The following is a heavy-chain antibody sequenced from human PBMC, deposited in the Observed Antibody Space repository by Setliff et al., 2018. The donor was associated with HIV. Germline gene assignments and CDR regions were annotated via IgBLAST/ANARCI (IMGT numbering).Heavy chain of an antibody. CDR3: ARGVLMRGIIVGRPLDS. J-gene: IGHJ4*02. D-gene: IGHD2-21*01. V-gene: IGHV4-34*01. CDR1: GGSFSDHY. CDR2: INHSGDN. Sequence: SETLSLTCTVYGGSFSDHYWSWMRQHPGKGLEWIGEINHSGDNNYNPSLKSRVTMSVDTSKNQFSLKLKSMTATDTAVYYCARGVLMRGIIVGRPLDSWGRGTLVTVSS.